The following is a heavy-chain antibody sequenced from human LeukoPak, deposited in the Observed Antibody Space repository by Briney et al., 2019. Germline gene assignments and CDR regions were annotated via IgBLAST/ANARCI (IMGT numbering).Heavy chain of an antibody. J-gene: IGHJ4*02. D-gene: IGHD5-12*01. CDR1: GFTFGDYV. V-gene: IGHV3-49*03. CDR2: IRSKASGETT. CDR3: TRVSRGNANDY. Sequence: PGGSLRLSCTASGFTFGDYVMSWFRQAPGKGLEWVGFIRSKASGETTDYAASVQGRFTISRDDSKSFAYLQMNSLNTEDTAVYYCTRVSRGNANDYWGQGTLVTVSS.